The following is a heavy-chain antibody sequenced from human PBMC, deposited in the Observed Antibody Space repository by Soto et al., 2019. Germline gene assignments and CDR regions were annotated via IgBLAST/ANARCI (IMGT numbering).Heavy chain of an antibody. V-gene: IGHV5-51*01. Sequence: GESLKISCKGSGYTFTKYWIGWVRQMPGKGLEWMGIIYPGDSDTKSNPSFQGKFTISADKSITTTYLQWSSLKAADTAIYYCASCSRDCSGGSCYAHLGQGCRVTVSS. CDR1: GYTFTKYW. CDR2: IYPGDSDT. D-gene: IGHD2-15*01. CDR3: ASCSRDCSGGSCYAH. J-gene: IGHJ4*02.